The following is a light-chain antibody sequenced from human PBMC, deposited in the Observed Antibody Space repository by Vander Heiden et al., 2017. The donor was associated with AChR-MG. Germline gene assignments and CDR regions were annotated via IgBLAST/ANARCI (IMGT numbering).Light chain of an antibody. Sequence: QSVRTQPPSPSGTPGQRVTISCSGSSSNIGSNYVYWYQQLPGTAPKILIYRNNQRPSGVPDRFSGSKSGTSASLAISGLRSEDEADYYCAAWDDSLSGQGVFGGGTKLTAL. J-gene: IGLJ2*01. CDR2: RNN. CDR3: AAWDDSLSGQGV. V-gene: IGLV1-47*01. CDR1: SSNIGSNY.